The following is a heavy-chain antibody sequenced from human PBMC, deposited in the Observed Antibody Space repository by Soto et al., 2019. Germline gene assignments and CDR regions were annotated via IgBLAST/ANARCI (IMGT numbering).Heavy chain of an antibody. D-gene: IGHD6-25*01. Sequence: GGSLRLSCIASGFTFSNYAMSWVRQAPGKGLEWVSTISDNGANTFIGDSMKDHFDISRDNSKDTVFLHLSTVRAEDTAIYYCARAIGADFFDYWGQGTPVTVSS. V-gene: IGHV3-23*01. J-gene: IGHJ4*02. CDR1: GFTFSNYA. CDR2: ISDNGANT. CDR3: ARAIGADFFDY.